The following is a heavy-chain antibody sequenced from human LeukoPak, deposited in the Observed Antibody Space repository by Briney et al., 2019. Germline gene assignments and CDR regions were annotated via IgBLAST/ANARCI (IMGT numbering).Heavy chain of an antibody. CDR3: ARGDCSSTICYSPMDV. D-gene: IGHD2-2*01. CDR2: IYSSGNT. J-gene: IGHJ6*03. CDR1: GASISSSNYY. V-gene: IGHV4-39*07. Sequence: SETLSLTCAVSGASISSSNYYWGWVRQSPGKGLEWIGNIYSSGNTYYNASLKSRVTISVDTSKNQFSLKVNSVTAADTALYYCARGDCSSTICYSPMDVWGKGTTVTVSS.